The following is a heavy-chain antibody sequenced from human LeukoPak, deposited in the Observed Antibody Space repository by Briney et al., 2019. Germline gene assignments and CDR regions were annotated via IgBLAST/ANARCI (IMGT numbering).Heavy chain of an antibody. Sequence: PSQTLSLTCTVSGGSISSGGYYWSWIRQPPGKGLEWIGYIYHSGSTYYNPSLKSRVTISVDTSKNQFSLKLSSVTAADTAVYYCARPVGATANDAFDIWGQGTMVTVSS. D-gene: IGHD1-26*01. V-gene: IGHV4-30-2*02. J-gene: IGHJ3*02. CDR2: IYHSGST. CDR1: GGSISSGGYY. CDR3: ARPVGATANDAFDI.